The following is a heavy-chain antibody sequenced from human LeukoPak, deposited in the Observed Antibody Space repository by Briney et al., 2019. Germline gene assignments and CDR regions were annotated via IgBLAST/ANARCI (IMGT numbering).Heavy chain of an antibody. D-gene: IGHD3-3*01. CDR2: IKEDGSEK. V-gene: IGHV3-7*01. CDR1: GFTFSSYW. Sequence: GGSLRLSCAASGFTFSSYWMSWVRQAPGKGLEWVANIKEDGSEKDYVDSVKGRFTISRDNAKNSLYLQMNSLRAEDTAVYYCARGSRPFLEWSPPPIWGQGTLVTVSS. J-gene: IGHJ4*02. CDR3: ARGSRPFLEWSPPPI.